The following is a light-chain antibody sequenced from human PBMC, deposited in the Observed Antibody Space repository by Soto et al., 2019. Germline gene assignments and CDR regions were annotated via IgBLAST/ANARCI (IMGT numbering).Light chain of an antibody. CDR3: CSYAGHSTFV. CDR1: SSDVGGYNL. Sequence: QSALTQPASVSGSPGQSITISCTGTSSDVGGYNLVSWYQQPPGKAPKVVIYDGNKRPSGISYRFSASKSGNTASLTISGLRTEDEADYYCCSYAGHSTFVFGSGTKVTVL. J-gene: IGLJ1*01. V-gene: IGLV2-23*03. CDR2: DGN.